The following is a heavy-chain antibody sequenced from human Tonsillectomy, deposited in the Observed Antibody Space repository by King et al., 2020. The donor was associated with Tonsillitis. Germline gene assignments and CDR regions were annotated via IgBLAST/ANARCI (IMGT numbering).Heavy chain of an antibody. CDR3: AKPRSLRIRGPPLDAFDI. J-gene: IGHJ3*02. CDR1: GFTFSSYG. V-gene: IGHV3-30*18. Sequence: QVQLVESGGGVVQPGRSLRLSCAASGFTFSSYGMHWVRQAPGKGLEWVAVISYDGSNKYYADSVKGRFTISRDNSKNTLYLQMNSLRAEDTAVYYCAKPRSLRIRGPPLDAFDIWGQGTMVTVSS. D-gene: IGHD2-15*01. CDR2: ISYDGSNK.